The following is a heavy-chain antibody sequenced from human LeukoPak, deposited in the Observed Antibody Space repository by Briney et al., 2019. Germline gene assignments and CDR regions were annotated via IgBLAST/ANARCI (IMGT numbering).Heavy chain of an antibody. CDR1: GFTFSSYG. J-gene: IGHJ4*02. Sequence: PGGSLRLSCAASGFTFSSYGMTWVRQAPGKGLQWVSTIRGDGGNTHYADSAQGRFTISRDNSKNTLYLQMNSLRAEDTAVCYCARDVGGTSFFDYWGQGTLVTVSS. CDR3: ARDVGGTSFFDY. CDR2: IRGDGGNT. D-gene: IGHD1-26*01. V-gene: IGHV3-23*01.